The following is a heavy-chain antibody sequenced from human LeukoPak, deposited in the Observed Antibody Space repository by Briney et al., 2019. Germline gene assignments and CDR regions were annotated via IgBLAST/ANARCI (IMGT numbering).Heavy chain of an antibody. V-gene: IGHV4-39*07. J-gene: IGHJ4*02. Sequence: SETLSLTCTVSGGSISSSSYYWGWIRQPPGKGLEWIGSIYYSGSTYYNPSLKSRVTISVDRSKNQFSLKLSSVTAADTAVYYCARAGDGYNAGLDYWGQGTLVTVSS. D-gene: IGHD5-24*01. CDR3: ARAGDGYNAGLDY. CDR2: IYYSGST. CDR1: GGSISSSSYY.